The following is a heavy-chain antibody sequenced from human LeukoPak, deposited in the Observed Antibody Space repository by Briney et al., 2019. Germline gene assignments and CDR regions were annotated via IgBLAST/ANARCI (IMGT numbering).Heavy chain of an antibody. Sequence: ASVRVSCKASGYSFTGYYMHWVRQAPGQGLEWMGWINPNSGDTKYAQKFQGRVTMTRDTSISTAYMELTRLRSDDTAVYYCARGVNWNDLQHDYYYYMDVWGKGTTVTISS. CDR1: GYSFTGYY. CDR2: INPNSGDT. D-gene: IGHD1-20*01. CDR3: ARGVNWNDLQHDYYYYMDV. J-gene: IGHJ6*03. V-gene: IGHV1-2*02.